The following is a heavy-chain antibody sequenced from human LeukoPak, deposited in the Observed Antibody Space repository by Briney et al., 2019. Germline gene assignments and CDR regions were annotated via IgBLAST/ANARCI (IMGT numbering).Heavy chain of an antibody. CDR1: GYTFTSYA. V-gene: IGHV1-3*01. CDR2: INAGNGNT. D-gene: IGHD6-13*01. Sequence: ASVKVSCKASGYTFTSYAMHWVRQAPGQRLEWMGWINAGNGNTKYSQKFQGRVTITRDTSASTAYMELSSLRSEDTAVYYCARRDSSSWYYYGMDVWGQGTTVTVSS. J-gene: IGHJ6*02. CDR3: ARRDSSSWYYYGMDV.